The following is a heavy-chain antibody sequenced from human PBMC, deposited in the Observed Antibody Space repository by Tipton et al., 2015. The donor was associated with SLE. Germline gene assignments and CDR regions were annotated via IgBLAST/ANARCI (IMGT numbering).Heavy chain of an antibody. D-gene: IGHD3-10*01. V-gene: IGHV3-7*03. CDR2: INPDGSQK. CDR1: GFPFSNYW. Sequence: AVSGFPFSNYWMTWVRQAPGKGLERVANINPDGSQKYYVDSVKGRFTISRDNAKNSLFLQMNSLRAEDTAVYYCARGSNLDVCGQGTAVTVSS. J-gene: IGHJ6*02. CDR3: ARGSNLDV.